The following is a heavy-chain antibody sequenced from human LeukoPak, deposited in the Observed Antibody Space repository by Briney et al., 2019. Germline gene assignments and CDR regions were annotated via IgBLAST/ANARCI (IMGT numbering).Heavy chain of an antibody. CDR1: GRSISSYY. Sequence: PSETLSLTCTVSGRSISSYYWSWIRQPPGKGLEWIGYISYSGSTNYNPSLKSRITMSVDTSKTQFSLQLSSVTAADTAVYYCARGGLGYFDYWGQGTLVTVSS. J-gene: IGHJ4*02. CDR2: ISYSGST. CDR3: ARGGLGYFDY. D-gene: IGHD3-16*01. V-gene: IGHV4-59*01.